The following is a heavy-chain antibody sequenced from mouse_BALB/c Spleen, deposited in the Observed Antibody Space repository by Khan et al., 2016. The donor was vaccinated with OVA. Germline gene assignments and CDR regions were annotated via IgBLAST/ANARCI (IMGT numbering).Heavy chain of an antibody. CDR3: ARAYYRYDGYYAMDY. CDR2: IWGGGGT. CDR1: GFSLSRYN. V-gene: IGHV2-6-4*01. J-gene: IGHJ4*01. D-gene: IGHD2-14*01. Sequence: VKLLESGPGLVAPSQSLSITCTVSGFSLSRYNIHWVRQPPGEGLEWLGMIWGGGGTDYNSTLKIRLSISKDNSKSQVFLKMNSLQTDDTAMYFCARAYYRYDGYYAMDYWGQGTSVTVSS.